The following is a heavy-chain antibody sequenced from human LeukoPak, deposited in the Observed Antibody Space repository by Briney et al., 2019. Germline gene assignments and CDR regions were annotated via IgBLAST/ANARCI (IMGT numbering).Heavy chain of an antibody. Sequence: GGSLRLSCAASGFIFSGYWMNWVRQAPGKGLEWVAVISYDGSNKYYADSVKGRFTISRDNSKNTLYLQMNSLRAEDTVVYYCARPYYGGGSAEYFQHWGQGTLVTVSS. J-gene: IGHJ1*01. CDR2: ISYDGSNK. CDR3: ARPYYGGGSAEYFQH. V-gene: IGHV3-30-3*01. D-gene: IGHD4-23*01. CDR1: GFIFSGYW.